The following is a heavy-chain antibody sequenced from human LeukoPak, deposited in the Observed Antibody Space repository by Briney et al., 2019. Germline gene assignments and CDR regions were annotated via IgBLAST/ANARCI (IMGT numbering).Heavy chain of an antibody. J-gene: IGHJ4*02. CDR2: IIPIFGTA. V-gene: IGHV1-69*13. Sequence: SVRVSCKASGGTFSSYAISWVRQAPGQGLEWVGGIIPIFGTANYAQKFQGRVTITADESTSTAYMELKSLRSEDTAVYYCAPLLTAPLPLSFDHWRQGTLVTVSS. CDR1: GGTFSSYA. CDR3: APLLTAPLPLSFDH. D-gene: IGHD1-14*01.